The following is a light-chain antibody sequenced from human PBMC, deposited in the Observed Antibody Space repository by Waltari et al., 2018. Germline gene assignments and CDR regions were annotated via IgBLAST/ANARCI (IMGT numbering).Light chain of an antibody. J-gene: IGKJ1*01. CDR1: QSIGSS. CDR2: YAS. CDR3: HQSSSLPWT. V-gene: IGKV6-21*01. Sequence: EIVLTQSPAFQSVTPKEKVTITCRASQSIGSSLHWYQQKPDQSPKLLIKYASQSFSGVPSRFSGSGSGTDFTLTINSLEDEDAATYHCHQSSSLPWTFGQGTKVEIK.